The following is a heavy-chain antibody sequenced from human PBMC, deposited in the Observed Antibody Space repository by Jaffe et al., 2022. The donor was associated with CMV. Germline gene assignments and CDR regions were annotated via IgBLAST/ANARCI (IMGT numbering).Heavy chain of an antibody. D-gene: IGHD3-10*01. CDR1: GFTVSSNY. J-gene: IGHJ6*03. CDR3: ARALLSMVRGVIVSYYYYYMDV. Sequence: EVQLVETGGGLIQPGGSLRLSCAASGFTVSSNYMSWVRQAPGKGLEWVSVIYSGGSTYYADSVKGRFTISRDNSKNTLYLQMNSLRAEDTAVYYCARALLSMVRGVIVSYYYYYMDVWGKGTTVTVSS. CDR2: IYSGGST. V-gene: IGHV3-53*02.